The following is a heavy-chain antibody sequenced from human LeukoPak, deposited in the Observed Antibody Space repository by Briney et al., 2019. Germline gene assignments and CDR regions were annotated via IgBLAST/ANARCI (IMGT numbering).Heavy chain of an antibody. CDR3: ARDSDSSGYYLFDY. CDR1: GGSISSGYYY. D-gene: IGHD3-22*01. V-gene: IGHV4-30-4*01. J-gene: IGHJ4*02. CDR2: IYYSGST. Sequence: SETLSLTCTVSGGSISSGYYYWSWIRQPPGKGLEWIGYIYYSGSTYYNPSLKSRVTISVDTSKNQFSLKLSSVTAADTAVYYCARDSDSSGYYLFDYWGQGTLVTVSS.